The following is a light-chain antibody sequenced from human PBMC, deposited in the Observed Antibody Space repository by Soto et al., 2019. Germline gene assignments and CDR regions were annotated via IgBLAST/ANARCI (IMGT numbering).Light chain of an antibody. CDR2: AAS. CDR3: QQYNVWPRT. J-gene: IGKJ1*01. V-gene: IGKV3-15*01. Sequence: EIAMTQSPDTPSVSAGETATLSCRASHSVSNDLAWIQQRPGQPPRLLISAASTRATGIPARFSGSGSGTDFTLTISSLQPEDFAVYSCQQYNVWPRTFGQGTKVEIK. CDR1: HSVSND.